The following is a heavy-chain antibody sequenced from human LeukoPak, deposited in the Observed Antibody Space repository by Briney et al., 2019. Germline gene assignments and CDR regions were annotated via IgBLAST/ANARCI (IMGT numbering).Heavy chain of an antibody. CDR2: ISSSSSYI. Sequence: PGGSLRLSCAASGFTFSSYSMSSVRQAPGKGLEWVSSISSSSSYIYYADSVKGRFTISRDNAKNSLYLQMNSLRAEDTAVYYCARPLGKIITDGFDPWCQGTLVTVSS. CDR1: GFTFSSYS. J-gene: IGHJ5*02. D-gene: IGHD7-27*01. CDR3: ARPLGKIITDGFDP. V-gene: IGHV3-21*01.